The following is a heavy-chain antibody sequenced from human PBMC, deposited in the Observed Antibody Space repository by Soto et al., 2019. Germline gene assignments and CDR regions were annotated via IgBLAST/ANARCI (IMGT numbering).Heavy chain of an antibody. CDR3: ARDQQPFYGDYALDY. D-gene: IGHD4-17*01. J-gene: IGHJ4*02. V-gene: IGHV3-33*01. CDR1: GFPFSSYC. Sequence: GGSLRLSCAASGFPFSSYCMHWVRQAPGKGLEWVAVIWYDGSNKYYADSVKGRFTISRDNSKNTLYLQMNSLRAEDTAVYYCARDQQPFYGDYALDYWGQGTLVTVSS. CDR2: IWYDGSNK.